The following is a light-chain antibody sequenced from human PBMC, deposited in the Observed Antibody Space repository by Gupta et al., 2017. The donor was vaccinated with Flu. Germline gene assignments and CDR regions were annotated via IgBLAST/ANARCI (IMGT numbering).Light chain of an antibody. CDR2: AAS. Sequence: DIQMTQSPSSLSASVGDRVTITCRASQGISNYLAWFQQKPGKAPKSLIYAASRLQRGVASKFSGSGAGKDFTLTSSRRQPEDCANYYIQKYNSYLNFGPGTKVDIK. CDR1: QGISNY. V-gene: IGKV1-16*02. J-gene: IGKJ3*01. CDR3: QKYNSYLN.